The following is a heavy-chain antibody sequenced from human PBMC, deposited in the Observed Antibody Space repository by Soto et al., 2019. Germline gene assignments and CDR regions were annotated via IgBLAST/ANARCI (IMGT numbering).Heavy chain of an antibody. CDR2: ISYDGSNK. V-gene: IGHV3-30*03. CDR1: GFTFSSYG. CDR3: ARDGNYYDSSGPCVDS. D-gene: IGHD3-22*01. J-gene: IGHJ4*02. Sequence: QVQLVEYGGGVVQPGRSLRLSCAASGFTFSSYGMHWIRQAPGKGLEWVAVISYDGSNKYYADSVKGRFTISRDNSKNTLYLQMNSLRAEDTAVYYCARDGNYYDSSGPCVDSGGQGTLVTVS.